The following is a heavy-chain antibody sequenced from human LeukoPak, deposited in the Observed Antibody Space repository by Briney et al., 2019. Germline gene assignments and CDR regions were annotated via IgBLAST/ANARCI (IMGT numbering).Heavy chain of an antibody. CDR2: MNPNNGNT. CDR1: GYTFTSYY. CDR3: ARGYSSGWPLDY. D-gene: IGHD6-19*01. J-gene: IGHJ4*02. Sequence: ASVKVSCKASGYTFTSYYMHWVRQATGQGLERMGWMNPNNGNTGYAQKLQGRVTMTRDTSISTAYMELSSLRSEDTALYYCARGYSSGWPLDYWGQGTLVTVSS. V-gene: IGHV1-8*02.